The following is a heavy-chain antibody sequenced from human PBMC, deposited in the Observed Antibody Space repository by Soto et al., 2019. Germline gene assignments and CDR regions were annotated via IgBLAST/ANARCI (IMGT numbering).Heavy chain of an antibody. CDR3: AHRRIAMTQNWFDP. D-gene: IGHD6-13*01. Sequence: QITLKESGPTLVKPTQTLTLTCTFSGFSLRASGVGVGWIRQPPGKALEWLALIYWDDDKRYSPSLKSRLTITKDTSKKQVVLTMTNMDPADTATYYCAHRRIAMTQNWFDPWGQGTLVTVSS. CDR1: GFSLRASGVG. CDR2: IYWDDDK. J-gene: IGHJ5*02. V-gene: IGHV2-5*02.